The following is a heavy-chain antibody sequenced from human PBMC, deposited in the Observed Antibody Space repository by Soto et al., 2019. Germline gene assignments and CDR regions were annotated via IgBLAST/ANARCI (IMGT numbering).Heavy chain of an antibody. Sequence: QVQLVESGGGVVQPGRSLRLSCVASGFTSSNYFMHWVRQAPGKGLEWVALISYYGSNNHYTDSVKGRFTISRDNSKNTLDLQMNSLRGEDTAVYFCARGDPYYGMDVWGQGTTVTVSS. CDR2: ISYYGSNN. V-gene: IGHV3-30*04. CDR3: ARGDPYYGMDV. CDR1: GFTSSNYF. J-gene: IGHJ6*02.